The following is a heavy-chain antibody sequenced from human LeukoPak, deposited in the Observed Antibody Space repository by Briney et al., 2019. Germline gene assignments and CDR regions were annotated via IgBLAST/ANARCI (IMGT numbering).Heavy chain of an antibody. J-gene: IGHJ3*02. CDR3: ARDRGWFGESPDAFGI. Sequence: GGSLRLSCAASGFTFSSYSMNWVRQAPGKGLEWVSSISSSSSYIYYADSVKGRFTTSRDNTKNSLYLQMNSLRAEDTAVYYCARDRGWFGESPDAFGIWGQGTMVTVSS. CDR1: GFTFSSYS. D-gene: IGHD3-10*01. V-gene: IGHV3-21*01. CDR2: ISSSSSYI.